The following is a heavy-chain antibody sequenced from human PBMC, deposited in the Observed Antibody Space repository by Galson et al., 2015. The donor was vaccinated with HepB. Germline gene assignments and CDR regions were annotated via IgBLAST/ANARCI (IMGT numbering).Heavy chain of an antibody. Sequence: SVKVSCKASGGTFSSYAISWVRQAPGQGLEWMGRIIPILGIANYAQKFQGRVTITADKSTSTAYMELSSLRSEDTAVYYCAREYSGYDWGYYSSGQNWFDPWGQGTLVTVSS. CDR2: IIPILGIA. J-gene: IGHJ5*02. CDR3: AREYSGYDWGYYSSGQNWFDP. CDR1: GGTFSSYA. D-gene: IGHD5-12*01. V-gene: IGHV1-69*04.